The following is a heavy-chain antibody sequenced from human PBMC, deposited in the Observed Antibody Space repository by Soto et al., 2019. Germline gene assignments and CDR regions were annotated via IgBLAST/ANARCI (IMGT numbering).Heavy chain of an antibody. V-gene: IGHV3-30*18. J-gene: IGHJ5*01. Sequence: LRLSCAGSGFTFSTYGLHWVRQPPGKGLEWVAFVSFDGSEKYYAESVKGRFTISRDNPRNTLFLQLTSLRTEDTAVYFCAKDPIPAVNRGSRFDSWGRGTLVTVSS. CDR2: VSFDGSEK. D-gene: IGHD2-2*01. CDR3: AKDPIPAVNRGSRFDS. CDR1: GFTFSTYG.